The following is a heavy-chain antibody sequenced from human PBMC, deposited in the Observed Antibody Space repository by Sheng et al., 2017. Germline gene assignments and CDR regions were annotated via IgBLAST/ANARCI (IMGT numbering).Heavy chain of an antibody. CDR3: AKDRWADACNYDS. Sequence: EVNLVESGGGLVQPGRSLRLSCAASGFTFGDYAMHWVRQAPGRGLEWVSYISGSDSGTIYADSVKGRFTILRDNSINTVFLQMNSLRVEDTAIYYCAKDRWADACNYDSWGQGTLVTVS. V-gene: IGHV3-23*04. J-gene: IGHJ5*01. CDR1: GFTFGDYA. CDR2: ISGSDSGT. D-gene: IGHD1-7*01.